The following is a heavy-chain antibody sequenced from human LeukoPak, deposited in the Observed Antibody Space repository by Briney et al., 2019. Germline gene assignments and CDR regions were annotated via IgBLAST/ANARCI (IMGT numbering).Heavy chain of an antibody. V-gene: IGHV3-23*01. CDR1: GFTFSSDA. J-gene: IGHJ2*01. CDR3: AKGFIYCSGDSCYPGNWYFDL. D-gene: IGHD2-15*01. CDR2: ISGSGGNT. Sequence: GGSLRLSCAASGFTFSSDAMSWVRQAPGKGLEWVSAISGSGGNTYHADSVKGRFTISRDNSKNTLYLQMSSLRAEDTALYYCAKGFIYCSGDSCYPGNWYFDLWGRGTLVTVSS.